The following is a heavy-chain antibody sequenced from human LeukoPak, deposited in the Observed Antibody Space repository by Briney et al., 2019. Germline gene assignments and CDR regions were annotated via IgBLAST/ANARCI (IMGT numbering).Heavy chain of an antibody. CDR1: GFTFSDYS. CDR3: ARDLNWGFDY. J-gene: IGHJ4*02. V-gene: IGHV3-48*04. Sequence: GGSLRLSCATSGFTFSDYSMNRVRQAPGKGLEWLSNIRGSGPGSGSGTYYADSVKGRFIISRDTAKNSVYLQMNSLRAEDSAFYYCARDLNWGFDYWGQGALVTVSS. D-gene: IGHD7-27*01. CDR2: IRGSGPGSGSGT.